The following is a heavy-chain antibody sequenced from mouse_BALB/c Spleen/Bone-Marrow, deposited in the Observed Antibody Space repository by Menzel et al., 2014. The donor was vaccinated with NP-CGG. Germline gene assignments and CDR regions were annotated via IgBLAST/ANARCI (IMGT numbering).Heavy chain of an antibody. CDR3: SRGEDGYSWFAY. CDR1: GFTFSSYG. V-gene: IGHV5-6-3*01. Sequence: EVMLVESGGGSVQPGGSLKLSCAASGFTFSSYGMSRVRQTPDKRLELVATTNSNGGNTYYPDSVKGRFTISRDNAKNTLYLQMSSLKSEDTAMYYCSRGEDGYSWFAYWGQGTLVTVSA. D-gene: IGHD2-3*01. J-gene: IGHJ3*01. CDR2: TNSNGGNT.